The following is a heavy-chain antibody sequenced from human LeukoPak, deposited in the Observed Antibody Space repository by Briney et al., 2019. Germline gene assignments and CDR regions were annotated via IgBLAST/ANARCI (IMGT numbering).Heavy chain of an antibody. V-gene: IGHV4-34*01. CDR2: INHSGST. J-gene: IGHJ5*02. CDR1: GGSFSGYY. Sequence: KPSETLSLTCAVYGGSFSGYYWSWIPQPPGKGLEWIGEINHSGSTNYNPSLKSRVTISVDTSKNQFSLKLSSVTAADTAVYYCARKVPAARIKGGWFDPWGQGTLVTVSS. D-gene: IGHD2-2*01. CDR3: ARKVPAARIKGGWFDP.